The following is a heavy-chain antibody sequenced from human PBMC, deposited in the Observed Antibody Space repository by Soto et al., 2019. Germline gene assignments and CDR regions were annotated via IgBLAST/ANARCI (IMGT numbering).Heavy chain of an antibody. CDR2: IDTGTRYV. CDR1: GFTFSSSD. Sequence: EVQVVESGGGLVKPGGSLRLSCAASGFTFSSSDMNWVRQAPGKGLEWVSSIDTGTRYVYYADSVRGRFTISRDDAKNSLYLQMNSLRVEDTALYYCARRTVTTYHYFDYWGQGTLVTVSS. V-gene: IGHV3-21*01. D-gene: IGHD4-17*01. CDR3: ARRTVTTYHYFDY. J-gene: IGHJ4*02.